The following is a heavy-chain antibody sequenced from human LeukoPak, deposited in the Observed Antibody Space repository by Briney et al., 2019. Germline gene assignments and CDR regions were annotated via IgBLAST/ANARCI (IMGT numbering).Heavy chain of an antibody. CDR3: ARSAWRRYFGL. V-gene: IGHV4-34*01. J-gene: IGHJ2*01. CDR2: INHSGST. Sequence: PSETLSLTCAVYGGSFSGYYWSWIRQPPGKGLEWIGEINHSGSTNYNPSLKSRVTISVDTSKNQFSLKLSSVTAADTAVYYCARSAWRRYFGLWGRGTLVTVSS. CDR1: GGSFSGYY. D-gene: IGHD5-12*01.